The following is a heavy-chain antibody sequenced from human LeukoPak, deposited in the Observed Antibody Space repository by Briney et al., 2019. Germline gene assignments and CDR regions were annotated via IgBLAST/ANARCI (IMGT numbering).Heavy chain of an antibody. J-gene: IGHJ4*02. Sequence: GEPLKISCKGSGYSFSSHWIAWVRQMTGEGLEWLGFIYPGDSDTTYSPSFQGQVTISVDKSISTAYLQWGSLRASDTAMYYCARQWGRGSGSYLAYWGQGTVVTVSS. D-gene: IGHD3-10*01. CDR3: ARQWGRGSGSYLAY. CDR1: GYSFSSHW. CDR2: IYPGDSDT. V-gene: IGHV5-51*01.